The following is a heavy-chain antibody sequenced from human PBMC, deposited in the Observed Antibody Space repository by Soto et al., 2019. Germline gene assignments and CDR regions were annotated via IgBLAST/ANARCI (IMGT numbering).Heavy chain of an antibody. Sequence: EVQLLESGGGLVQPGGSLRLSCAASGFTFSSYAMNWVRQAPGKGLEWVLGISGSGDSTHYADAVKGRFTISRDNSKNTLYLQMNSLRAEDTAVYYCAKQSPYINSWYGIDYWGQGTLVIVST. CDR3: AKQSPYINSWYGIDY. D-gene: IGHD6-13*01. CDR2: ISGSGDST. J-gene: IGHJ4*02. V-gene: IGHV3-23*01. CDR1: GFTFSSYA.